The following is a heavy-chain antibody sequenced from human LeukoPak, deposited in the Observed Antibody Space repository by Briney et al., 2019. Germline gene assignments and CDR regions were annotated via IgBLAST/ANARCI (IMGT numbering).Heavy chain of an antibody. CDR2: MNPNSGNT. J-gene: IGHJ4*02. CDR1: GYTFTSYD. CDR3: ARADSSGYLYLFGY. Sequence: ASVKVFCKASGYTFTSYDINWVRQATGQGREWMGWMNPNSGNTGYAQKFQGRVTMTSNTSINTAYMELSSLRSEDTAVYYCARADSSGYLYLFGYWGQGTLVTVSS. V-gene: IGHV1-8*01. D-gene: IGHD3-22*01.